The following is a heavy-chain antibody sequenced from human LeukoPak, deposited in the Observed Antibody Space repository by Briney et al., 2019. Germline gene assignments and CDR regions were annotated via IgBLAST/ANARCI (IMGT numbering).Heavy chain of an antibody. CDR1: GYRFIANY. CDR2: INPDSGGT. CDR3: VREGDGYKYYDY. Sequence: GASVKVSCKASGYRFIANYVHWVRQAPGRGLEWMGYINPDSGGTHNAQKFQGWIAMTRDTSISTAYVELSRLTYDDTAVYFCVREGDGYKYYDYWGQGTLVTVSS. D-gene: IGHD5-12*01. V-gene: IGHV1-2*04. J-gene: IGHJ4*02.